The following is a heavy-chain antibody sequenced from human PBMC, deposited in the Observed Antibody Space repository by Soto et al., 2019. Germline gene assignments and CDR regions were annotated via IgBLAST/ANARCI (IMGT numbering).Heavy chain of an antibody. CDR3: AKDLVDVVVPAATFDY. Sequence: PGGSLRLSCAASGFTFSSYAMSWVRQAPGKGLEWVSAISGSGGSTYYADSVKGRFTISRDNSKNTLYLQMNSLRAEDTAVYYCAKDLVDVVVPAATFDYWGQGTLVTVSS. J-gene: IGHJ4*02. D-gene: IGHD2-2*01. V-gene: IGHV3-23*01. CDR1: GFTFSSYA. CDR2: ISGSGGST.